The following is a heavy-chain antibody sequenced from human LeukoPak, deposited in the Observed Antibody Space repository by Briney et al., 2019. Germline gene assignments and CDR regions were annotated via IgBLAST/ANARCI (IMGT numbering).Heavy chain of an antibody. Sequence: SQTLTLTCTVSGGSISSGGYYWSWICQHPGKGLEWIGYIYYSGSTYYNPSLKSRVTISVDTSKNQFSLKLSSVTAADTAVYYCARAAWFGELLAAFDIWGQGTMVTVSS. J-gene: IGHJ3*02. D-gene: IGHD3-10*01. CDR2: IYYSGST. V-gene: IGHV4-31*03. CDR3: ARAAWFGELLAAFDI. CDR1: GGSISSGGYY.